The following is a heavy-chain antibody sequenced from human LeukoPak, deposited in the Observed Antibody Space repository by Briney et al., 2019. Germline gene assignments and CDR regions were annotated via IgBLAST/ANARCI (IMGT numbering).Heavy chain of an antibody. D-gene: IGHD1-26*01. Sequence: SETLSLTCTVSGGSISSYYWSWIRQPPGKGLEWIGYIYYSGSTNYDPSLKSRVTISVDTSKNQFSLKLSSVTAADTAVYYCARAPSGSYSDYWGQGTLVTVSS. CDR3: ARAPSGSYSDY. J-gene: IGHJ4*02. CDR1: GGSISSYY. V-gene: IGHV4-59*01. CDR2: IYYSGST.